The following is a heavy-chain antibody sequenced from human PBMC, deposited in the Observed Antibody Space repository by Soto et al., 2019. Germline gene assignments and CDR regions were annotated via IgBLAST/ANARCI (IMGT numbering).Heavy chain of an antibody. V-gene: IGHV1-8*01. CDR2: MNPNSGNT. D-gene: IGHD2-15*01. Sequence: AGVKVSCKSCGYTFTRYDINWVRQATGQGREWMGWMNPNSGNTGYAQKFQGRVTMTRNTAKNTAYIELTSLRSEDTAVYYCARGQKYCSGRSCYFEDHYYGMDVWGQGTTVTVSS. CDR1: GYTFTRYD. CDR3: ARGQKYCSGRSCYFEDHYYGMDV. J-gene: IGHJ6*02.